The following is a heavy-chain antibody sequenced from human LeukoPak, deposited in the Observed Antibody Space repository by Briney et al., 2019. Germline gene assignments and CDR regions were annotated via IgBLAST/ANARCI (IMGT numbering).Heavy chain of an antibody. CDR3: ARDLRGYGSMGLAFDY. CDR1: GGSISSYY. D-gene: IGHD5-18*01. J-gene: IGHJ4*02. V-gene: IGHV4-4*07. CDR2: IYTSGST. Sequence: SETLSLTCTVSGGSISSYYWSWIRQPAGKGLEWMGRIYTSGSTNYNPSLKSQVTMSVDTSTNQFSLKLSSVTAADPAVYYCARDLRGYGSMGLAFDYLGQGTLVTVSS.